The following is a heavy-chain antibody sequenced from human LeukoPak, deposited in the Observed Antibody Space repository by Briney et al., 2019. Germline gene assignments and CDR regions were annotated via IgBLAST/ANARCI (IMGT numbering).Heavy chain of an antibody. CDR1: GFIFSTYP. CDR2: ISASAAYT. D-gene: IGHD2-15*01. Sequence: GVSLTLSCAASGFIFSTYPMTWVRLAPGKGLESVSLISASAAYTYYSDSVNGGFTISRDDSKTKVFLLSHSLRAEDTAVYYCAKDPARGYCSTGICYVSPFDFWGQGTLVTVSS. CDR3: AKDPARGYCSTGICYVSPFDF. V-gene: IGHV3-23*01. J-gene: IGHJ4*02.